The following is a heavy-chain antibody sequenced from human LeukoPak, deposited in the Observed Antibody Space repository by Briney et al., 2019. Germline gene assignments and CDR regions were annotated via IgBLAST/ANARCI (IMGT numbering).Heavy chain of an antibody. D-gene: IGHD2-8*01. J-gene: IGHJ6*02. V-gene: IGHV3-74*01. CDR3: ARSNGFGMDV. CDR2: IRSDGSGT. CDR1: GFTFSNYW. Sequence: GGSLRLSCAASGFTFSNYWMYWVRQPPGEGLVWVSHIRSDGSGTTYADSVKGRVTISRDNAKNTLYLQMNSLRAEDTAVYYCARSNGFGMDVWGQGTTVTVSS.